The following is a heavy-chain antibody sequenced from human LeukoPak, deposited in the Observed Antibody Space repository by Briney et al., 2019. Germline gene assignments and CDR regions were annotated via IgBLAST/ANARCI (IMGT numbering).Heavy chain of an antibody. Sequence: GASVKVSCKASGYTFTGYYMHWVRQAPGQGLEWMGWINPNSGGTNYAQKLQGRVTMTTDTSTSTAYMELRSLRSDDTAVYYCARVGYSSGWYSGKDYWGQGTLVTVSS. CDR1: GYTFTGYY. V-gene: IGHV1-2*02. J-gene: IGHJ4*02. CDR2: INPNSGGT. CDR3: ARVGYSSGWYSGKDY. D-gene: IGHD6-19*01.